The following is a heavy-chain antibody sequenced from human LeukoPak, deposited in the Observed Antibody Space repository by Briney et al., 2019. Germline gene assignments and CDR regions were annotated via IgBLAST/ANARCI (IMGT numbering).Heavy chain of an antibody. D-gene: IGHD6-13*01. CDR1: GGSISSGGYY. CDR3: ARLVRISSWYAFDI. Sequence: SETLSLTCTVSGGSISSGGYYWSWIRQHPGKGLEWIGYIYYSGSTNYNPSLKSRVTISVDTSKNQFSLKLSSVTAADTAVYYCARLVRISSWYAFDIWGQGTMVTVSS. V-gene: IGHV4-61*08. J-gene: IGHJ3*02. CDR2: IYYSGST.